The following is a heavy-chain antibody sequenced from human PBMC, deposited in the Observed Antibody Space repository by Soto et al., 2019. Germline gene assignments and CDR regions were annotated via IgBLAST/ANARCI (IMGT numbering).Heavy chain of an antibody. CDR2: IIPLFGTT. CDR3: ARGRMEYSSSSFYYFGMDV. D-gene: IGHD6-6*01. V-gene: IGHV1-69*01. CDR1: GGTFSSYA. J-gene: IGHJ6*02. Sequence: QVQLVQSGAEVKKPGSSVKVSCKTSGGTFSSYAVSWVRQAPGQGLEWMGGIIPLFGTTNYAQNFQGRVTVIADECTGTAYVELSSLRSEDTTMYYCARGRMEYSSSSFYYFGMDVWGQGTTVTVSS.